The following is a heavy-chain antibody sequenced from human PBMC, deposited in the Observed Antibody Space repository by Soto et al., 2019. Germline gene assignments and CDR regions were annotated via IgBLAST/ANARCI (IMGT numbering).Heavy chain of an antibody. CDR2: INPYNANT. CDR1: GYTFTNYG. CDR3: ARDRVAGIWGDAFDI. D-gene: IGHD3-16*01. V-gene: IGHV1-18*04. J-gene: IGHJ3*02. Sequence: ASVKVSCKTSGYTFTNYGINWVRQAPGQGLEWMGWINPYNANTNYAQKLQGRVTMTTDTSTSTAYMDLRSLTSDDTAVYYCARDRVAGIWGDAFDIWGQGTMVTVS.